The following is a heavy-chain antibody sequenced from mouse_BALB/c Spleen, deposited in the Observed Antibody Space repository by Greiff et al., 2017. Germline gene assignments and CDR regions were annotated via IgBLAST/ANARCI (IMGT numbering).Heavy chain of an antibody. CDR1: GYTFTSYW. D-gene: IGHD1-1*01. CDR2: IDPSNSET. V-gene: IGHV1S127*01. Sequence: LVESGPELVRPGASVKMSCKASGYTFTSYWMHWVKQRPGQGLEWIGMIDPSNSETRLNQKFKDKATLNVDTSSNTAYMQLSSLTSEDSAVYYCARRDTTVGNWYFGVWGAGTTVTVSS. CDR3: ARRDTTVGNWYFGV. J-gene: IGHJ1*01.